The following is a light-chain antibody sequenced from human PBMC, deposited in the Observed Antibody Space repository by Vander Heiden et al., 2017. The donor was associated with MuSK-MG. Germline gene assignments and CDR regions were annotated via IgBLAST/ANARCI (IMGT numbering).Light chain of an antibody. J-gene: IGLJ3*02. V-gene: IGLV1-40*01. Sequence: HSVLTQPPPLSGAPAPPVTISCTGSSSNIGAGYDVHWYQQHPGTAPKLLIYGNNNRPSGVPARISGSKSGTSASLAITGLQAEDEADYYCQSYDSSLSEWVFGGGTKL. CDR1: SSNIGAGYD. CDR2: GNN. CDR3: QSYDSSLSEWV.